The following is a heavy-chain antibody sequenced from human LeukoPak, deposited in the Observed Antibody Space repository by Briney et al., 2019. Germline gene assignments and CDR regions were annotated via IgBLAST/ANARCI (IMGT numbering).Heavy chain of an antibody. CDR2: IIPIFGTA. CDR3: ASQVVPAAIWVY. Sequence: ASVKVSCKASGGTFSSYSISWVRQAPGQGLEGMGGIIPIFGTANYSQKFQGRGTINSYESTSTAYMELSRLRSEDTAVYYCASQVVPAAIWVYWGQGTLVTVSS. J-gene: IGHJ4*02. D-gene: IGHD2-2*01. V-gene: IGHV1-69*13. CDR1: GGTFSSYS.